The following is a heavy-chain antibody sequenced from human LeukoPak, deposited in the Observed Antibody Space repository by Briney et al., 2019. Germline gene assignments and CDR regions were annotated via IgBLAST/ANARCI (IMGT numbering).Heavy chain of an antibody. CDR1: GGSFSGYY. J-gene: IGHJ6*03. CDR3: AREITWHMDV. CDR2: IYYSGSS. Sequence: SETLSLTCAVYGGSFSGYYWSWIRQPPGEGLEWIGGIYYSGSSYYNPSLKSRVTISVDTSKNQFSLKLSSVTAADTAVYYCAREITWHMDVWGKGTTVIVSS. D-gene: IGHD1-14*01. V-gene: IGHV4-34*01.